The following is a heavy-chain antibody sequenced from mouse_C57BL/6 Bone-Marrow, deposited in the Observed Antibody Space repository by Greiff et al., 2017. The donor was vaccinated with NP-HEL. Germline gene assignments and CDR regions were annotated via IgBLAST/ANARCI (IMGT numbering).Heavy chain of an antibody. V-gene: IGHV2-9-1*01. J-gene: IGHJ4*01. CDR2: IWTGGGT. Sequence: VQRVESGPGLVAPSQSLSITCTVSGFSLTSYAISWVRQPPGKGLEWLGVIWTGGGTNSNSALKSRLSISKDNPKSQVFLKMNSLQTEDTARYYCARTYSSGYVGDYWGQGTSVTVSS. CDR3: ARTYSSGYVGDY. D-gene: IGHD3-2*02. CDR1: GFSLTSYA.